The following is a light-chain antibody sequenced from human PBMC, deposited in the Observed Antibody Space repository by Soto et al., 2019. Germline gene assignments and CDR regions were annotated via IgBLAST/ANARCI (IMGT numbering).Light chain of an antibody. CDR1: ENIGVL. CDR2: KAS. Sequence: DIQITQSPSTLSSSVGDRVTITCRSSENIGVLLAWYQQKPGKAPKLLIYKASSLQSGVPSRFSGGGSGTEFTLTISSLQPDDFATYYCQQYHTYSWTFGQGTKVE. V-gene: IGKV1-5*03. J-gene: IGKJ1*01. CDR3: QQYHTYSWT.